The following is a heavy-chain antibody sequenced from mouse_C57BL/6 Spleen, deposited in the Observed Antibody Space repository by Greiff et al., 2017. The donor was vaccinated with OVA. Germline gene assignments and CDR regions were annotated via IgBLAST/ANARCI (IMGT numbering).Heavy chain of an antibody. CDR3: ARRGSQYYFDY. CDR1: GYSFTGYY. CDR2: INPSTGGT. V-gene: IGHV1-42*01. J-gene: IGHJ2*01. Sequence: VQLQQSGPELVKPGASVKISCKASGYSFTGYYMNWVKQSPEKSLEWIGGINPSTGGTTYNQKFKAKATLTVDKSSSTAYMQLKSLTSEDSAVYYCARRGSQYYFDYWGQGTTLTVSS.